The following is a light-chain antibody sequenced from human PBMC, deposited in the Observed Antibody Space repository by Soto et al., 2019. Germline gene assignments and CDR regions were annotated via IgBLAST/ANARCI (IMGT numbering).Light chain of an antibody. CDR3: RLYTRYPFT. CDR1: QSLDKR. Sequence: DIQMTQSPSTLSASVGERVSISCRASQSLDKRLAWYQQKPGEAPKLLVSDASNLEIGVSSRFTGSGSGTEFTLTIGSLQTDEFSTSYCRLYTRYPFTFGQGTKLEIK. V-gene: IGKV1-5*01. CDR2: DAS. J-gene: IGKJ2*01.